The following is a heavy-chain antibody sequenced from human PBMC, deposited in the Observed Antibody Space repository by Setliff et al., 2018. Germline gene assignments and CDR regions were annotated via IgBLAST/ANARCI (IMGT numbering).Heavy chain of an antibody. J-gene: IGHJ5*02. V-gene: IGHV1-69*13. Sequence: ASVKVSCKASGGSFSNYAIIWVRQAPGQGPEWMGGIIPIYGSTNNAEKFQGRVTFSADESMSTIYMELSSLTSADTALYYCARDALYDSNDRNSYYGNWLDPWGQGTLVTVSS. CDR1: GGSFSNYA. D-gene: IGHD3-22*01. CDR3: ARDALYDSNDRNSYYGNWLDP. CDR2: IIPIYGST.